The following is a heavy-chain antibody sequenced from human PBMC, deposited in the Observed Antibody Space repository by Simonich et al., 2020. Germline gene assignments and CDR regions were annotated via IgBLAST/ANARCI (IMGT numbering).Heavy chain of an antibody. D-gene: IGHD2-2*01. CDR1: GYTFTGYY. V-gene: IGHV1-2*02. Sequence: VQLVQSGAEVKKPGASVKVSCKASGYTFTGYYMHWVQHAPGQGLEGMGGINPNSVSTNYAKKLQGRGTMTRDTSISTAYMELSMLRSDDTAVYYCARDPVVPAAIRNAFDIWGQGTMVTVSS. J-gene: IGHJ3*02. CDR3: ARDPVVPAAIRNAFDI. CDR2: INPNSVST.